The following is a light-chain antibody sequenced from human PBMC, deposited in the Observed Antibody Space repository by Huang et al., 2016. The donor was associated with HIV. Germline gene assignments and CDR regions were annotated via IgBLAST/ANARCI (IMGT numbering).Light chain of an antibody. CDR2: DAS. Sequence: DIQLTQSPSSLSASVGDRVTIACRASQSISSYLNWYQQKPGKAPKPLIYDASSLQSGVPARFGGSGSGTDFTLTISNLQPEDFATYYCQQSYSTPYTFGQGTKLEIK. J-gene: IGKJ2*01. V-gene: IGKV1-39*01. CDR1: QSISSY. CDR3: QQSYSTPYT.